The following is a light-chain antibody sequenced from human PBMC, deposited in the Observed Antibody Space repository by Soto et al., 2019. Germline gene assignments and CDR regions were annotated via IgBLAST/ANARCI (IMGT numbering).Light chain of an antibody. CDR1: SSDVGGYNY. Sequence: QSALTQPASVSGSPGQSITISCTGTSSDVGGYNYVSWYQHHPAKAPKLLIYDVSNGPSGVSNRFSGSKSGNTASLTISGLQAEDEADYYCSSYTSSSNVFGTGTKVTVL. CDR2: DVS. V-gene: IGLV2-14*03. CDR3: SSYTSSSNV. J-gene: IGLJ1*01.